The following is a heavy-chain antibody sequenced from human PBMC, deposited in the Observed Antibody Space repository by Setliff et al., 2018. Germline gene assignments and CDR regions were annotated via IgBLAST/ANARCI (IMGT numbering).Heavy chain of an antibody. D-gene: IGHD5-18*01. J-gene: IGHJ4*02. CDR2: INPSSGGT. Sequence: ASVKVSCKAFRYTFNDYYIHWVRQTPGQGLEWMGRINPSSGGTDAAQNFLGRVTMTRDTAISTAYMELSRLTSDDTAVYYCAAIGLDTAMITGVLFDFWGQGTLVIVSS. CDR1: RYTFNDYY. CDR3: AAIGLDTAMITGVLFDF. V-gene: IGHV1-2*06.